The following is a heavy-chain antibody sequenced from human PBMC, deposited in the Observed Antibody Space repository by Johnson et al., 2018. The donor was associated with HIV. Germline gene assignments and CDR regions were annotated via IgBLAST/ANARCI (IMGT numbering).Heavy chain of an antibody. CDR3: ARDLPGDYYDSSGYPRRHDAFDI. CDR1: GFTFSSYW. V-gene: IGHV3-74*01. Sequence: MQLVESGGGLVQPGGSLRLSCAASGFTFSSYWMHWVRQAPGKGLVWVSRINSDGSSTNYADSVKGRFTISRDNAKNSLYLQMNSLRAEDTAVYYCARDLPGDYYDSSGYPRRHDAFDIWGQGTMVTVSS. J-gene: IGHJ3*02. D-gene: IGHD3-22*01. CDR2: INSDGSST.